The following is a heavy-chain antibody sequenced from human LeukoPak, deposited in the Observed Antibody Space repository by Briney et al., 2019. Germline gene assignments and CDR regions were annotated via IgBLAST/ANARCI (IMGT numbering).Heavy chain of an antibody. CDR2: ITGDGINT. Sequence: GGSLRLSCAASGFPFRINWMHGVRQAPGRGVVWGSGITGDGINTNYADSVKGRFTISRDNAKNTLYLQMNSLRGEDTAVYYCARTDYYDRWGQGTLVTVSS. J-gene: IGHJ4*02. D-gene: IGHD3-22*01. CDR1: GFPFRINW. V-gene: IGHV3-74*01. CDR3: ARTDYYDR.